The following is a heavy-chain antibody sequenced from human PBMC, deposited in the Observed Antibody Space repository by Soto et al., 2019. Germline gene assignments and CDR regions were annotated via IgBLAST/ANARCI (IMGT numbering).Heavy chain of an antibody. Sequence: GGSLRLSCAASGFTVSSNYMSWVRQPPGKGLEWVSVIYSGGSKYYADSVKGRFTISRDNSKKTLYLQMNSLRAEDTAVYYCARDPSPTGMEYYYYYMDVWGKGTTVTVSS. CDR1: GFTVSSNY. J-gene: IGHJ6*03. D-gene: IGHD1-1*01. CDR3: ARDPSPTGMEYYYYYMDV. CDR2: IYSGGSK. V-gene: IGHV3-66*01.